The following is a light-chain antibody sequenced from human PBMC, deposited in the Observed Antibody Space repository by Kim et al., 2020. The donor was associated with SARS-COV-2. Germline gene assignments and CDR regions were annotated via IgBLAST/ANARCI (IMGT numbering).Light chain of an antibody. CDR1: QSNSSW. Sequence: SAAVGDRVTITCRASQSNSSWLAWHHQKPGKAPKLLIYKASTLESGVPSRFSCSGSGTEFTLTISSLQPDDFATYYCQQYSGYWTCCQGTNVYIK. CDR3: QQYSGYWT. V-gene: IGKV1-5*03. J-gene: IGKJ1*01. CDR2: KAS.